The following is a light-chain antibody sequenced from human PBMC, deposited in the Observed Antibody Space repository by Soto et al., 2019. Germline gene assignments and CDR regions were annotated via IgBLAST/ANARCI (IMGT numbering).Light chain of an antibody. Sequence: DTKLTHSPSLLTSSVGDRVTIACRASQDVSRSVGWYQQKPGTAPKLLISAASTLNSGVPSRFSGSGSGTDFTLTISSLQPEDFATYYCQQLWTYALTFGGGTNVDIK. CDR3: QQLWTYALT. J-gene: IGKJ4*01. CDR1: QDVSRS. V-gene: IGKV1-9*01. CDR2: AAS.